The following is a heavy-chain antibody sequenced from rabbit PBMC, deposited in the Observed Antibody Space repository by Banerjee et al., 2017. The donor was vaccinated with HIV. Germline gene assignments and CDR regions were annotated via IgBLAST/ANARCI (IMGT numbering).Heavy chain of an antibody. V-gene: IGHV1S45*01. CDR3: ARDTYGDGGYAHDL. Sequence: QEQLEESGGDLVKPEGSLTLTCTASGIDFSSSYWICWVRQAPGKGLEWIACIYAGSSSSTYYASWAKGRFTVSKTSSTTVTLQMTSLTAADTATYFCARDTYGDGGYAHDLWGPGTLVTVS. D-gene: IGHD2-1*01. CDR1: GIDFSSSYW. CDR2: IYAGSSSST. J-gene: IGHJ4*01.